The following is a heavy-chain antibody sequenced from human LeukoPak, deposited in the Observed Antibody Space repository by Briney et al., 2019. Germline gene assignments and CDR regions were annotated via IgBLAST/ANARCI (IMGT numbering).Heavy chain of an antibody. J-gene: IGHJ4*02. CDR2: ISYDGSNK. Sequence: GRSLRLSCAASGFTFSSYAMHWVRQAPGKGLEWVAVISYDGSNKYYADSVKGRFTISRDNSKNTLYLQMNSLRAEDTAVYYCAKDPERYDSSGSHFDYWGQGTLVTVSS. CDR3: AKDPERYDSSGSHFDY. V-gene: IGHV3-30*04. D-gene: IGHD6-19*01. CDR1: GFTFSSYA.